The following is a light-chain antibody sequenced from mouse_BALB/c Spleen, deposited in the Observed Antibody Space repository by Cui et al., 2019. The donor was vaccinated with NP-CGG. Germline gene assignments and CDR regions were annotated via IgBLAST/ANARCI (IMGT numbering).Light chain of an antibody. Sequence: AVVPQESALTTSPGETVTLTCRSNTGAVTINNYANWVQEKPDHLFTGLIGGTNNRAPGVPTRFSGSLIGDKAALTITGAQTEDEAIYFCALWYSNHWVFGGGTKLTVL. CDR3: ALWYSNHWV. V-gene: IGLV1*01. J-gene: IGLJ1*01. CDR2: GTN. CDR1: TGAVTINNY.